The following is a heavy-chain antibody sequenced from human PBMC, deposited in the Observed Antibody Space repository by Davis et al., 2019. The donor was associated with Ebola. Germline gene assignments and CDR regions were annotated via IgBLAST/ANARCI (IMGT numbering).Heavy chain of an antibody. CDR2: IYSGGST. Sequence: GGSLRLSCAASGFTVSSNYMSWVRQAPGKGLEWVSVIYSGGSTYYADSVKGRFTISRDNSKNTLYLQMNSLRAEDTAVYYCARDNYYYGSGNYYTTYFDYWGQGTLVTVSS. J-gene: IGHJ4*02. D-gene: IGHD3-10*01. CDR3: ARDNYYYGSGNYYTTYFDY. CDR1: GFTVSSNY. V-gene: IGHV3-66*01.